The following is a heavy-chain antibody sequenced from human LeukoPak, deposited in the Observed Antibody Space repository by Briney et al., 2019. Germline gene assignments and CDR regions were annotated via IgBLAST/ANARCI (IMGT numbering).Heavy chain of an antibody. D-gene: IGHD2-2*01. CDR2: IIPIFGTA. Sequence: SVKVSCKASGGTFSSYAISWVRQAPGQGLEWMGRIIPIFGTANYAQKFQGRVTITADESTSTAYMELSSLRSEDTAVYYCARSWHCSSTSCYSDWFDPWGQGTLVTVSS. J-gene: IGHJ5*02. CDR1: GGTFSSYA. CDR3: ARSWHCSSTSCYSDWFDP. V-gene: IGHV1-69*15.